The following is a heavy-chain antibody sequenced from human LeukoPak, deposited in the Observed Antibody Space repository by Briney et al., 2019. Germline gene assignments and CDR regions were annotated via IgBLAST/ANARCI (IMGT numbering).Heavy chain of an antibody. D-gene: IGHD1-14*01. V-gene: IGHV4-39*01. CDR1: GGSMYTLSYF. J-gene: IGHJ2*01. CDR3: ARRPGWYFDL. Sequence: SETLSLTCTVSGGSMYTLSYFCRWIRRPPGKGLAWIGRLYSSGDAFYNPSLKSRLTISVDTSNNQFSLRLTSATAADTDVYYCARRPGWYFDLWGRGTLVTVSS. CDR2: LYSSGDA.